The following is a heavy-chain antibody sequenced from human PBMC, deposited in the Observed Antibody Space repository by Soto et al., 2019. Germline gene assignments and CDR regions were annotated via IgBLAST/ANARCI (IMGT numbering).Heavy chain of an antibody. Sequence: SETLSLTCTVSGGSISSGGYYWSWIRQHPGKGLEWIGYIYYSGSTYYNPSLKSRVTISVDTSKNQFSLKLSSVTAADTAVYYCAREGLMTTGTNYYYYGMDVWGQGTTVTVSS. CDR2: IYYSGST. D-gene: IGHD4-17*01. CDR3: AREGLMTTGTNYYYYGMDV. V-gene: IGHV4-31*03. CDR1: GGSISSGGYY. J-gene: IGHJ6*02.